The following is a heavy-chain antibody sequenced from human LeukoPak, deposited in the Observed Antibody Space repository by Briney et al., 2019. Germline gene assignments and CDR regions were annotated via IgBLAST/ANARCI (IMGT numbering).Heavy chain of an antibody. D-gene: IGHD3-22*01. J-gene: IGHJ3*02. CDR3: ARDVPTYYYDGDAFDI. Sequence: SETLSLTCTVSGGSFSSGSYYWSWIRQPPGKGLEWIGYIYYSGSTNYNPSLKSRVTISVNTSKNQFSLKLSSVTAADTAVYYCARDVPTYYYDGDAFDIWGQGTMVTVSS. V-gene: IGHV4-61*01. CDR2: IYYSGST. CDR1: GGSFSSGSYY.